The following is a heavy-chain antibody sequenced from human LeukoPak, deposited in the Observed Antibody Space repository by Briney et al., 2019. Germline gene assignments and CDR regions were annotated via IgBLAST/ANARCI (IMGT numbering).Heavy chain of an antibody. Sequence: PSETLSLTCTVSDGSISSSSYYWGWIRQPPGKGLEWIGSIYYSGSTYYNPSLKSRVTISVDTSKSQFSLKVTSVTAADTAVYYCARSRRGYSEGFDYWGQGTLVTVSS. CDR3: ARSRRGYSEGFDY. D-gene: IGHD5-18*01. J-gene: IGHJ4*02. V-gene: IGHV4-39*07. CDR1: DGSISSSSYY. CDR2: IYYSGST.